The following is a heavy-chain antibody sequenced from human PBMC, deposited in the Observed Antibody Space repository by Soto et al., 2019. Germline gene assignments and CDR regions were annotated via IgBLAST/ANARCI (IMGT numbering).Heavy chain of an antibody. CDR1: GFTFSSYS. D-gene: IGHD6-6*01. V-gene: IGHV3-21*01. CDR3: ARDLYSSSARYFDY. J-gene: IGHJ4*02. Sequence: EVQLVESGGGLVKPGGSLRLSCAASGFTFSSYSMNWVRQAPGKGLEWVSSISSSSSYIYYADSVKGRFTISRDNAKNSLYLQRNSLRVEDTAVYYCARDLYSSSARYFDYWGQGTLVTVSS. CDR2: ISSSSSYI.